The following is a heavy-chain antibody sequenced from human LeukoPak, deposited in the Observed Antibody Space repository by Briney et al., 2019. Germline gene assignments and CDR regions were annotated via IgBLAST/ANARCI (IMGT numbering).Heavy chain of an antibody. D-gene: IGHD6-13*01. CDR1: GGSISGYY. Sequence: PSETLSLTCTVSGGSISGYYWSWIRQSAGKGLELIGRIYTSEFTNYNPSLKSRVIMSVDTSKNQFSLKLNSVTAADTAVYYCARALSRSSSWEFDPWGQGILVTVSS. CDR2: IYTSEFT. CDR3: ARALSRSSSWEFDP. J-gene: IGHJ5*02. V-gene: IGHV4-4*07.